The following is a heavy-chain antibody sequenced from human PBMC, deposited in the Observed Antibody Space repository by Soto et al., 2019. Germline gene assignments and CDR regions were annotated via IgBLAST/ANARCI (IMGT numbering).Heavy chain of an antibody. J-gene: IGHJ6*02. CDR3: AKDGYYYDSSGYYYYYGMDV. CDR2: ISGSGGST. D-gene: IGHD3-22*01. V-gene: IGHV3-23*01. CDR1: GFTVSSYA. Sequence: GGSLRLSCAASGFTVSSYAMSWVRQAPGKGLEWVSAISGSGGSTYYAESVKGRFTISRDNSKNTLYLQMNSLRAEDTAVYYCAKDGYYYDSSGYYYYYGMDVWCQGTTVTVSS.